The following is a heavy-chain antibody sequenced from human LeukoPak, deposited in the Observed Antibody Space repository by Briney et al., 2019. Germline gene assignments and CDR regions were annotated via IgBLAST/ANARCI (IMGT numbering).Heavy chain of an antibody. Sequence: GESLKISCKGSGDNFTTYWIGWVRPMPGKGLEWEGIIYPVDSKTRYSPSFQGQVTISADKSISTAYLQWSSLSDTDTAMYYCARHSSVAGTSGCFDSWGQGTLVTVSS. CDR3: ARHSSVAGTSGCFDS. CDR2: IYPVDSKT. CDR1: GDNFTTYW. J-gene: IGHJ5*01. V-gene: IGHV5-51*01. D-gene: IGHD6-19*01.